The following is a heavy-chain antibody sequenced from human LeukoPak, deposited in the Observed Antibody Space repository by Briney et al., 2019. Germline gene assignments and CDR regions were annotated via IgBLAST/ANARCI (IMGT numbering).Heavy chain of an antibody. CDR2: ISAYNGST. D-gene: IGHD3-10*01. V-gene: IGHV1-18*01. Sequence: ASVKVSCKASGYTFTSYGISWVRQAPAQGLEWMGWISAYNGSTNYAQKLQGRVTMTTDTSTSTAYMELRSLRSDDTAVYYCARDITLVRGVIRDPYYMDVWGKGTTVTVSS. J-gene: IGHJ6*03. CDR1: GYTFTSYG. CDR3: ARDITLVRGVIRDPYYMDV.